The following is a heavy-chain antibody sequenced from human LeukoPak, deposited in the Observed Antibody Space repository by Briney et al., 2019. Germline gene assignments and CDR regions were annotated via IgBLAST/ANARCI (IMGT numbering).Heavy chain of an antibody. D-gene: IGHD5-18*01. CDR3: AGERTVMVSREFDD. J-gene: IGHJ4*02. CDR2: ISYDGRSK. Sequence: GGSLRLSCAASGFTFSSYGMHWVRQAPGKGLEWVAVISYDGRSKYYADSVKGRFTISRDNSKSTLNLQMNSLRAEDTAVYYCAGERTVMVSREFDDWGQGTLVIVSS. CDR1: GFTFSSYG. V-gene: IGHV3-30*03.